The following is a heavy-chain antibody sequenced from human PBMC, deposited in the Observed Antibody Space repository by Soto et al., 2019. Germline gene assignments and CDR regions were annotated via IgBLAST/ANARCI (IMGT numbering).Heavy chain of an antibody. J-gene: IGHJ4*02. CDR2: IYYSGTT. CDR1: GYSISSSNW. Sequence: PSETLSLTCAVSGYSISSSNWWGWIRQPPGKGLEWIGYIYYSGTTYYNPSLKSRITVNADTSKNQVSLQLDSVTPDDTAVYYCARLIGNSWLDYWGQGTLVTVS. CDR3: ARLIGNSWLDY. V-gene: IGHV4-28*01. D-gene: IGHD6-13*01.